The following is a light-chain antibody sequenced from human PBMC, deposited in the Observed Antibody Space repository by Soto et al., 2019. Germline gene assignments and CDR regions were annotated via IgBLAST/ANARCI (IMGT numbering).Light chain of an antibody. CDR2: DNN. J-gene: IGLJ2*01. Sequence: QSVLTQPPSVSAAPGQKVTISCSGSSSNIGNNYVSWYQQLPGTAPKLLIYDNNKRPSGIPDRFSGSKSGTSATLGITGLQTGDEADYYCGTWDSSLSAGVFXXGTKLTVL. CDR1: SSNIGNNY. CDR3: GTWDSSLSAGV. V-gene: IGLV1-51*01.